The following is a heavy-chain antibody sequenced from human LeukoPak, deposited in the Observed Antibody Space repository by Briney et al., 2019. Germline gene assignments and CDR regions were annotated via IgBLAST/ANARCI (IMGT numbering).Heavy chain of an antibody. CDR3: ARVEMTMVRGYYYYGMDV. CDR2: INHSGST. D-gene: IGHD3-10*01. Sequence: SETLSLTCAVYGGSFSGYYWSWIRQPPGKGLEWIGEINHSGSTNYNPSLKSRVTISVDTSKNQFSLKLSSVTAADTAVYYCARVEMTMVRGYYYYGMDVWGQGTTVTVSS. CDR1: GGSFSGYY. J-gene: IGHJ6*02. V-gene: IGHV4-34*01.